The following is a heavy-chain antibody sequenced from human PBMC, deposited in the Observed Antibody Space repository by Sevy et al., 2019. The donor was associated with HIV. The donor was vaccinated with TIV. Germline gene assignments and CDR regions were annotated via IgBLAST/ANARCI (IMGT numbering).Heavy chain of an antibody. CDR2: IIPIFGTA. D-gene: IGHD2-2*01. CDR3: ARRGVDVVVPAAMTYYYYGMDV. V-gene: IGHV1-69*13. Sequence: ASVKVSCKASGGTFSSYAISWVRQAPGQGLEWMGGIIPIFGTANYAQKFQGRVTITADESTSTAYMELSSLGSEDTAVYYCARRGVDVVVPAAMTYYYYGMDVWGQGTTVTVSS. J-gene: IGHJ6*02. CDR1: GGTFSSYA.